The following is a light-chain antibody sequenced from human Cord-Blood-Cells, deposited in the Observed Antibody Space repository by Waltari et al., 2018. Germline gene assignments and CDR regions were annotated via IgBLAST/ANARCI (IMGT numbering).Light chain of an antibody. CDR3: QQSYSTPQCP. V-gene: IGKV1-39*01. CDR1: QSISSY. J-gene: IGKJ3*01. CDR2: AAA. Sequence: DIQMTQYPSSLSASVGDRVTITCRASQSISSYLNWYQQKPGKAPKLLIYAAASLQSGVPSRFRGSGSWTDFTLTISSLQPEDFATYYCQQSYSTPQCPFGPGTKVDI.